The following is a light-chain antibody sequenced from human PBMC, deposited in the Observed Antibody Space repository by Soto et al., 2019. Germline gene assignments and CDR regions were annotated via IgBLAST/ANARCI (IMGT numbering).Light chain of an antibody. CDR3: QQYETFSGT. V-gene: IGKV1-5*01. CDR1: QSVSGW. CDR2: DAS. J-gene: IGKJ1*01. Sequence: DIQMTQSTSTLSASVGDTVTVTFRASQSVSGWLAWYQRKPGEAPKLLIYDASALPRGVPSRFSGSGSGTKFTLTIASLQPDDFATYYCQQYETFSGTFGPGSMVDVK.